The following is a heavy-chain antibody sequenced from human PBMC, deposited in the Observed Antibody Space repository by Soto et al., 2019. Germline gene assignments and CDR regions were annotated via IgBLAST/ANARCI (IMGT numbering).Heavy chain of an antibody. CDR2: ITYTGSTK. J-gene: IGHJ6*02. V-gene: IGHV3-30*18. D-gene: IGHD4-17*01. Sequence: PGGSLRLSCVSSGFTFSSYGMNWVRQSPGKGLEWVAVITYTGSTKYYADSVKGRFTISRDNSKNALYLQMNSLRAEDTAVYYCAKDARYGDPGRYYYYYGMDVWGQGTTVTVSS. CDR1: GFTFSSYG. CDR3: AKDARYGDPGRYYYYYGMDV.